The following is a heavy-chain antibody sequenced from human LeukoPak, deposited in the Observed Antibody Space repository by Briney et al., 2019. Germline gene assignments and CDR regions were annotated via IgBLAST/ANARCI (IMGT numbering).Heavy chain of an antibody. CDR2: MSNDGSNK. V-gene: IGHV3-30*18. CDR3: AKDIYYHSSGYRGYFDY. CDR1: GLTFSSYA. Sequence: GTSLRLSCAASGLTFSSYAMHWVRQAPGKGLEWVAVMSNDGSNKYYGDSVKGRFTVSRDNSKNTLYLQMNSLRAEDTAVYYCAKDIYYHSSGYRGYFDYWGQGTLVTVSS. D-gene: IGHD3-22*01. J-gene: IGHJ4*02.